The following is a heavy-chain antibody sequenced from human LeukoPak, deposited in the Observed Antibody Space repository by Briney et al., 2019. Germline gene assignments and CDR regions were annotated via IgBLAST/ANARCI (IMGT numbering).Heavy chain of an antibody. CDR3: ARVSSAYYFDY. CDR2: INHSGST. Sequence: SETLSLTCAVYGGSFSGYYWSWIRQPPGKGLEWIGEINHSGSTNYSPSLKSRVTISVDTSKNQFSLKLSSVTAADTAVYYCARVSSAYYFDYWGQGTLVTVSS. D-gene: IGHD6-6*01. J-gene: IGHJ4*02. CDR1: GGSFSGYY. V-gene: IGHV4-34*01.